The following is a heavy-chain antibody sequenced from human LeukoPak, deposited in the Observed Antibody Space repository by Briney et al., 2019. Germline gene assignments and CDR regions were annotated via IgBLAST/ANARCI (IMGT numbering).Heavy chain of an antibody. CDR3: ARAYCSSTSCPLPYYYYYMDV. CDR1: GGTFSSYA. D-gene: IGHD2-2*01. CDR2: IIPIFGTA. Sequence: SVKVSCKASGGTFSSYAISWVRQAPGQGLEWMGGIIPIFGTANYAQKFQGRVTITADESTSTAYMELSRLRSDDTAVYYCARAYCSSTSCPLPYYYYYMDVWGKGTTVTVSS. J-gene: IGHJ6*03. V-gene: IGHV1-69*13.